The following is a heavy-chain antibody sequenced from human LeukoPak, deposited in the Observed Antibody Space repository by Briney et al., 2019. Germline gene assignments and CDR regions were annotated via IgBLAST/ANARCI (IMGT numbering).Heavy chain of an antibody. Sequence: SETLSLTCTVSGGSISSSSYYWGWIRQPPGKGLEWIGSIYSGSTYYNPSLKSRVTISVDTSKNQFSLKLSSVTAADTAVYYCARDSNSGSRPNFDYWGQGTLVTVSS. CDR3: ARDSNSGSRPNFDY. D-gene: IGHD2/OR15-2a*01. J-gene: IGHJ4*02. CDR2: IYSGST. CDR1: GGSISSSSYY. V-gene: IGHV4-39*07.